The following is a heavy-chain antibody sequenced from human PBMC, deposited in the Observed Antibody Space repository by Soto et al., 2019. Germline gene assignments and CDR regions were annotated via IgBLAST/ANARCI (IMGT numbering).Heavy chain of an antibody. Sequence: SETLSLTSTTSGASISGFYCSWIRKSAGKGLEWIGRIYATGTTDYNPTLKSRVMMSVDTSKKQFSLKLRSVTAADTAVYYCVRDGTKTLRDWFDPWGQGISVTVSS. V-gene: IGHV4-4*07. D-gene: IGHD1-1*01. J-gene: IGHJ5*02. CDR2: IYATGTT. CDR3: VRDGTKTLRDWFDP. CDR1: GASISGFY.